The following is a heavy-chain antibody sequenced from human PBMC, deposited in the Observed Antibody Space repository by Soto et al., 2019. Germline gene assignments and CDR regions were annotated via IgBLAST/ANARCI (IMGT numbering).Heavy chain of an antibody. V-gene: IGHV3-48*03. CDR3: ASSELRDYFDY. CDR2: ISSSGITT. Sequence: GGSLRLSCAASGFTFRNYEMNWVRKAPGKGLEWISYISSSGITTYYADFAAGRFTISRDNAKESLYLHLNSLRVEDTAVYYCASSELRDYFDYWGQGTLVTVSS. D-gene: IGHD1-7*01. J-gene: IGHJ4*02. CDR1: GFTFRNYE.